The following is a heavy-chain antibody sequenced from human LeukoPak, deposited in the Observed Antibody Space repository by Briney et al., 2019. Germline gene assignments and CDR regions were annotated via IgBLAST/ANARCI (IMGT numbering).Heavy chain of an antibody. V-gene: IGHV4-59*11. J-gene: IGHJ4*02. Sequence: SETLSLTCTDSGGSISSHYRSWIRQPPGKGLEWIGYIYYSGSTKFNPSLKSRVTISVDTSKNQSSLKLSSVTAADTAVYYCARGGGVPYDDSTGYLWYFDYWGQGTLVTVSS. CDR1: GGSISSHY. D-gene: IGHD3-22*01. CDR3: ARGGGVPYDDSTGYLWYFDY. CDR2: IYYSGST.